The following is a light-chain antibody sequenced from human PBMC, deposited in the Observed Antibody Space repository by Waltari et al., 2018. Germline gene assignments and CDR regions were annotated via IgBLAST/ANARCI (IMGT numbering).Light chain of an antibody. CDR3: QTGGHGTWV. CDR1: SGYSSNV. CDR2: VYSDGSH. Sequence: QLVLTQSPSASASLGASVKLTCTLRSGYSSNVIAFPQQQPEKGPRYLMTVYSDGSHSKVCEIPDRFSGSGSGAERYLTISSLQSEDEADYYCQTGGHGTWVFGGGTKLTVL. V-gene: IGLV4-69*01. J-gene: IGLJ3*02.